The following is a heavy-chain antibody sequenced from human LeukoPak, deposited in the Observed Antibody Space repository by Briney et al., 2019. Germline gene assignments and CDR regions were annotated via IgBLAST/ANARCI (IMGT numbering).Heavy chain of an antibody. V-gene: IGHV3-21*01. D-gene: IGHD1-26*01. CDR3: ARTPGTYFDRNWFDP. Sequence: GGSLRLSCLASGFRFSTYKMNWVRQAPGKGLEWVSSSSSSSSYIYYADSVKGRFTISRDNANNSLYLQMNSLRAEDTAVYYCARTPGTYFDRNWFDPWGQGTLVTVSS. J-gene: IGHJ5*02. CDR1: GFRFSTYK. CDR2: SSSSSSYI.